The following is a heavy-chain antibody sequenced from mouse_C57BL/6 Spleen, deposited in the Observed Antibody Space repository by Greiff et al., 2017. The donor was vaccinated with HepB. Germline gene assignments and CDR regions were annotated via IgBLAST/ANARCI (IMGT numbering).Heavy chain of an antibody. CDR3: ARGTTVVATDY. CDR2: IYPGDGDT. CDR1: GYAFSSSW. V-gene: IGHV1-82*01. Sequence: VQLQQSGPELVKPGASVKISCKASGYAFSSSWMNWVKQRPGKGLEWIGRIYPGDGDTNYNGKFKGKATLTADKSSSTAYMQLSSLTSEDSAVYVCARGTTVVATDYWGQGTTLTVSS. D-gene: IGHD1-1*01. J-gene: IGHJ2*01.